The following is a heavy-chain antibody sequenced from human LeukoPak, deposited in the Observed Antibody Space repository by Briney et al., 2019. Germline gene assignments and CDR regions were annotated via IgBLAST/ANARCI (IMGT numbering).Heavy chain of an antibody. CDR2: MNPNSGNT. J-gene: IGHJ4*02. CDR3: ARRYSSGWLPFDY. V-gene: IGHV1-8*03. CDR1: GYTFTSYD. Sequence: ASVKVSCKASGYTFTSYDINWVRQATGQGLEWMGWMNPNSGNTGYAQKFQGRVTITRNTSISTAYMELSSLRSEDTAVYYCARRYSSGWLPFDYWGQGTLVTVSS. D-gene: IGHD6-19*01.